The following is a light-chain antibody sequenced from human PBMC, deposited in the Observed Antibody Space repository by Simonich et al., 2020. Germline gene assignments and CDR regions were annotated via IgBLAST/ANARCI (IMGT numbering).Light chain of an antibody. J-gene: IGLJ3*02. Sequence: QSALTQPASVSGSPGQSITISCTGTHSDVGGYNYVSWYQQHPGKAPKLMIYDVSNRPSGGSNRFSGSKSGNTASLTISGLQAEDEADYYCSSYTSSSTWVFGGGTKLTVL. CDR2: DVS. CDR1: HSDVGGYNY. CDR3: SSYTSSSTWV. V-gene: IGLV2-14*03.